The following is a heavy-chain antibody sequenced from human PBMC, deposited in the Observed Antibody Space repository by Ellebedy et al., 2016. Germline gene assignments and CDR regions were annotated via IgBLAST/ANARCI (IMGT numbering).Heavy chain of an antibody. CDR1: GGYISNGVYY. V-gene: IGHV4-39*01. D-gene: IGHD2-21*02. Sequence: SETLSLTXSVSGGYISNGVYYWGWIRQPPGKGLEWIGSIYYSGTTYYNWSLKSRVTISVDTSKNHFSLKLTSVTAADTALYYCARHTSYCGANCYSGYFDPWGQGTLVTVSS. J-gene: IGHJ5*02. CDR3: ARHTSYCGANCYSGYFDP. CDR2: IYYSGTT.